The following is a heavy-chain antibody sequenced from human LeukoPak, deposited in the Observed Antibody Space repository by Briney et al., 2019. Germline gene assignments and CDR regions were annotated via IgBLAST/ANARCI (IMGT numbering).Heavy chain of an antibody. V-gene: IGHV6-1*01. D-gene: IGHD2-2*01. Sequence: SQTLSLTCAISGDSVSSNSAAWNWIRQSPSRGLEWLGRTYYRSKWYNDYAVSVKSRITINPDTSKNQFSLQLNSVTPEDTAVYYCARDLGYCSSTSCSLDPWGQGTLVTVSS. CDR3: ARDLGYCSSTSCSLDP. CDR1: GDSVSSNSAA. CDR2: TYYRSKWYN. J-gene: IGHJ5*02.